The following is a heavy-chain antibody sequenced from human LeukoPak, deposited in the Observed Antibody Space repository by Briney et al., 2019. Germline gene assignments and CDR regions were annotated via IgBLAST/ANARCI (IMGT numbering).Heavy chain of an antibody. D-gene: IGHD3-16*01. J-gene: IGHJ4*02. CDR1: GFTFGDYA. CDR3: TRVLYDYVWGSQIISRSFDY. CDR2: IRSKAYGGTT. V-gene: IGHV3-49*04. Sequence: GGSLRLSCTASGFTFGDYAMSWVRQAPGKGLEWVGFIRSKAYGGTTEYAASVKGRFTISRDDSKSIAYLQMNSLKTEDTAVYYCTRVLYDYVWGSQIISRSFDYWGQGTLVTVSS.